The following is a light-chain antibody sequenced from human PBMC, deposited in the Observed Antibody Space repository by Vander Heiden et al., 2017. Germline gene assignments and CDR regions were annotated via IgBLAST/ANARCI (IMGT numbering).Light chain of an antibody. V-gene: IGKV3-11*01. CDR1: WSVSSY. J-gene: IGKJ2*01. Sequence: EIVFTQPPATLSWSPGERATLSCTASWSVSSYLVWYQQKPGQAPRLLIFDASNRATDIPARFSGSGSGTDFTLTISSLEPEDFAVYYCQQRSNWPRFTFGQGTKLEIK. CDR2: DAS. CDR3: QQRSNWPRFT.